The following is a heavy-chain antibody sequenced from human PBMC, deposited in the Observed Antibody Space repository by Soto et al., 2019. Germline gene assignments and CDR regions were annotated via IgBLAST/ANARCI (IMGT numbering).Heavy chain of an antibody. CDR1: GGSISSYY. CDR2: VYYSGST. Sequence: QVQLQESGPGLVKPSETLSLTCTVSGGSISSYYWSWIRQPPGKGLEWIGFVYYSGSTNYNPSLKGRVTISVDRSKNQHSLSLGSVTAADTAVYYCATLLTLPTTTGDAFDIWGRGTMVTVSS. V-gene: IGHV4-59*01. CDR3: ATLLTLPTTTGDAFDI. D-gene: IGHD3-9*01. J-gene: IGHJ3*02.